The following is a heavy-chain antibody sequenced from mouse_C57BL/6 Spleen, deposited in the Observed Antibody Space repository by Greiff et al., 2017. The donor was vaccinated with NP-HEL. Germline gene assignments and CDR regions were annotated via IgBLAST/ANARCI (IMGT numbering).Heavy chain of an antibody. D-gene: IGHD3-3*01. V-gene: IGHV5-6*02. CDR3: ARETGTGDY. CDR1: GFTFSSYG. Sequence: DVKLVESGGDLVKPGGSLKLSCAASGFTFSSYGMSWVRQTPDKRLEWVATISSGGSYTYYPDSVKGRFTISRDNAKNTLYLQMSSLKSEDTAMYYCARETGTGDYWGQGTTLTVSS. J-gene: IGHJ2*01. CDR2: ISSGGSYT.